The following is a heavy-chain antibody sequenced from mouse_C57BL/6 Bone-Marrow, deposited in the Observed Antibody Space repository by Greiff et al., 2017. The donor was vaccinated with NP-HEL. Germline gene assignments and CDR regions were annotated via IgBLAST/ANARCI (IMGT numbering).Heavy chain of an antibody. D-gene: IGHD2-4*01. Sequence: VHLKQSGAELVRPGASVKLSCTASGFNIKDDYMHWVKQRPEQGLEWIGWIDPENGDTEYASKFQGKATITADTSSNTAYLQLSSLTSENTAVYYCTVSYDYDEGDYWYRGNALTVTA. CDR3: TVSYDYDEGDY. CDR2: IDPENGDT. J-gene: IGHJ2*01. CDR1: GFNIKDDY. V-gene: IGHV14-4*01.